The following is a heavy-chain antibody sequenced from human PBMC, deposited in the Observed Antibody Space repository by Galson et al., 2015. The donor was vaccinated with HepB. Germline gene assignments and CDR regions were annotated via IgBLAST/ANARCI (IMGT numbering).Heavy chain of an antibody. J-gene: IGHJ4*02. CDR3: ARVQGSCSSTSCYTSFDY. CDR2: IIPIFGTA. D-gene: IGHD2-2*02. CDR1: GGTFSSYA. Sequence: SVKVSCKASGGTFSSYAISWVRQAPGQGLEWMGGIIPIFGTANYAQKFQGRVTITADESTSTAYMELSSLRSEDTAVYYCARVQGSCSSTSCYTSFDYWGQGTLVTVSS. V-gene: IGHV1-69*13.